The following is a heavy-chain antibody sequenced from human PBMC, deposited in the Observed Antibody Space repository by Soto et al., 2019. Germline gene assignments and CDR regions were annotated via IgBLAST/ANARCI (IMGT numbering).Heavy chain of an antibody. Sequence: SETLSLTCTVSCYSISPPHYYWSWIRQPPGKGLEWIGYIYYSGSTYYNPSLKSRVTISEDTPKNQFSLKLSSVTAADTAVYYCARGLGPWGQGTLVTVS. CDR1: CYSISPPHYY. CDR3: ARGLGP. CDR2: IYYSGST. V-gene: IGHV4-30-4*01. J-gene: IGHJ5*02. D-gene: IGHD3-10*01.